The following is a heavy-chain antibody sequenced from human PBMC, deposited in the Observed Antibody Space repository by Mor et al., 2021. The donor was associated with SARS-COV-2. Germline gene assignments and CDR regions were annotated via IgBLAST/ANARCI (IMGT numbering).Heavy chain of an antibody. J-gene: IGHJ5*02. CDR3: AKDRPDDWFDP. Sequence: YYADSVKGRFTISRDNSKNTLYLQMNSLRAEDTAVYYCAKDRPDDWFDPWGQGTL. V-gene: IGHV3-30*02. D-gene: IGHD2-2*01.